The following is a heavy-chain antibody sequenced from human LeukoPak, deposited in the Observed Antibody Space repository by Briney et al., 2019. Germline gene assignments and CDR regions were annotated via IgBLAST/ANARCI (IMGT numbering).Heavy chain of an antibody. D-gene: IGHD2-2*01. V-gene: IGHV1-2*02. Sequence: ASVKVSCKASGYTFTCYYMHWVRQAPGQGLEWMGWINPNSGGTNYAQKFQGRVTMTRDTSISTAYMELSRLRSDDTAVYYCARDGPIRYCSSTSCYAGFLDVWGQGTTVTVSS. CDR2: INPNSGGT. J-gene: IGHJ6*02. CDR3: ARDGPIRYCSSTSCYAGFLDV. CDR1: GYTFTCYY.